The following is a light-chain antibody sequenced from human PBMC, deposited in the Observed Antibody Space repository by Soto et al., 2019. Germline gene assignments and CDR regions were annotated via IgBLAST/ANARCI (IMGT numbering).Light chain of an antibody. CDR1: QSVSSY. CDR2: GAS. J-gene: IGKJ4*01. V-gene: IGKV3-20*01. CDR3: QQHGDSLT. Sequence: EFVLTQSPATLSLSPGERATLSCRASQSVSSYLAWYQQKPGQAPRLLIYGASNRATGIPDRFSGSGSGTDFTLTISRLEPEDFAVYYCQQHGDSLTFGGGTKVDIK.